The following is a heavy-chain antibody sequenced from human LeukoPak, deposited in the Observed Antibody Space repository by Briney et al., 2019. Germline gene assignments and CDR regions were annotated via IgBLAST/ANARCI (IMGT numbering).Heavy chain of an antibody. D-gene: IGHD6-13*01. J-gene: IGHJ6*03. CDR3: TTDGGSSWYFGYYYYYMDV. CDR2: IKSKTDGGTT. Sequence: GGSLRLSCAASGFTFSNAWMSWVRQAPGKGLEWVGRIKSKTDGGTTDYAAPVKGRFTISRDDSKNTLYLQMNSLKTEDTAVYYCTTDGGSSWYFGYYYYYMDVWGKGTTVTISS. CDR1: GFTFSNAW. V-gene: IGHV3-15*01.